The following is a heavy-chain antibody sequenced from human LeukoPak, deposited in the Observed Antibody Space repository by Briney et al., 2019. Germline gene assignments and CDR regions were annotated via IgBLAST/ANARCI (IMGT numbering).Heavy chain of an antibody. J-gene: IGHJ4*02. CDR1: GFTFSSYS. CDR2: ISSSSSYI. V-gene: IGHV3-21*01. D-gene: IGHD3-22*01. CDR3: ARVQYYYDSSGYYPSDY. Sequence: GGSLRLSCAASGFTFSSYSMNWVRQAPGKGLEWVSSISSSSSYIYYADSVKGRFTISRDNAKNSLYLQMNSLRAEDTAVHYCARVQYYYDSSGYYPSDYWGQGTLVTVSS.